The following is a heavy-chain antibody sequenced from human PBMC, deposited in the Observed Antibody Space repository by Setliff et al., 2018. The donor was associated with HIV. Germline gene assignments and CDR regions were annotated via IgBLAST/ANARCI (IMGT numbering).Heavy chain of an antibody. CDR3: ARDRGHCSGGYCYRPLLYYFYYMDV. Sequence: GASVKVSCKASGDTFTTYAMHWVRQAPGQRLEWMGWINGGNGNTKYSQEFQGRVTITTDTSIATAYMELRGLTSDDTAIYYCARDRGHCSGGYCYRPLLYYFYYMDVWGKGATVTV. CDR1: GDTFTTYA. V-gene: IGHV1-3*01. J-gene: IGHJ6*03. D-gene: IGHD2-15*01. CDR2: INGGNGNT.